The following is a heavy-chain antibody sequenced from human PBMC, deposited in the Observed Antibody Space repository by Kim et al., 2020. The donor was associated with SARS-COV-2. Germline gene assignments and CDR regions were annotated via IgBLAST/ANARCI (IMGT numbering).Heavy chain of an antibody. J-gene: IGHJ4*02. CDR3: ARVYCGGDCYFDY. CDR2: ISYDGSNK. D-gene: IGHD2-21*02. CDR1: GFTFSSYA. Sequence: GGSLRLSCAASGFTFSSYAMHWVRQAPGKGLEWVAVISYDGSNKYYADSVKGRFTISRDNSKNTLYLQMNSLRAEVTAVYYCARVYCGGDCYFDYWGQGTLVTVSS. V-gene: IGHV3-30*04.